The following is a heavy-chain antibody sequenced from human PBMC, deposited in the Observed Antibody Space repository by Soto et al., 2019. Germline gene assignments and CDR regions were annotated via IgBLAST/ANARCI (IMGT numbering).Heavy chain of an antibody. D-gene: IGHD1-26*01. Sequence: SETLSLTCTFSCGSIISGGYYWSWIRQHPGKGLEWIGYIYYSGSTYYNPSLKSRVTISVDTSKNQFSLKLSSVTAADTAVYYCARENIVGATFGAGAFDIWGQGTMVTVSS. V-gene: IGHV4-31*03. J-gene: IGHJ3*02. CDR3: ARENIVGATFGAGAFDI. CDR1: CGSIISGGYY. CDR2: IYYSGST.